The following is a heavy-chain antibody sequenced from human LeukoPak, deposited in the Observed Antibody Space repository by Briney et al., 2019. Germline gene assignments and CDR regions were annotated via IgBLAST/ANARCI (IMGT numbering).Heavy chain of an antibody. CDR2: ISSNGGST. CDR3: AKDWDSWELRYYFDY. V-gene: IGHV3-64*01. D-gene: IGHD1-26*01. J-gene: IGHJ4*02. CDR1: GFTFSSYA. Sequence: GGSLRLSCAASGFTFSSYAMHWVRQAPGKGLEYVSAISSNGGSTYYANSVKGRFTISRDNSKNTLYLQMNSLRAEDTAVYYCAKDWDSWELRYYFDYWGQGTLVTVSS.